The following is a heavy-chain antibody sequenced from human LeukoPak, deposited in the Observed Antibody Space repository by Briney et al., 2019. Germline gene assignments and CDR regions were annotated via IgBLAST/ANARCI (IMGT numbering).Heavy chain of an antibody. J-gene: IGHJ4*02. CDR2: INALSSST. D-gene: IGHD5-12*01. Sequence: ASVRVSCKASGYSFTNFYFHWVRQAPGQGLEWMGIINALSSSTTYAQKFQGRVTMSRDASTSTVYMELSSLRSDDTAVYYCARGLDIVATIGFFDYWGQGTLVTVSS. V-gene: IGHV1-46*01. CDR3: ARGLDIVATIGFFDY. CDR1: GYSFTNFY.